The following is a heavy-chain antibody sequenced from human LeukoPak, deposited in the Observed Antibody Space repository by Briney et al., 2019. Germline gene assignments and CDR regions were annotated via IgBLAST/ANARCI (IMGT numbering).Heavy chain of an antibody. CDR2: INQGGSEK. V-gene: IGHV3-7*03. CDR3: ARLAVPPGNRGWYYEH. Sequence: GGSLRLSCAASGFIFSNYWMSWVRQGPGEGLEWVANINQGGSEKYYVDSVKGRFTISRDNAKNSLDLQMNSLRVEDTATYYCARLAVPPGNRGWYYEHWGQGTLVTVSS. D-gene: IGHD2-2*01. J-gene: IGHJ4*02. CDR1: GFIFSNYW.